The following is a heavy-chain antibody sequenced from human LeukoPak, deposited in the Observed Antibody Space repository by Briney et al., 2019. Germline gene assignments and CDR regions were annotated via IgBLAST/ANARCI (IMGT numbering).Heavy chain of an antibody. CDR3: ARVGGSGSTGLDY. D-gene: IGHD6-19*01. CDR1: GGSISSYY. CDR2: IYYSGAT. Sequence: SETLSLTCTVSGGSISSYYWSWIRQSPGKGLEWIGYIYYSGATNYNPSLKSRVTISVDTSKNQFSLKLSSVTAADTAVYYCARVGGSGSTGLDYWGQGTLVTVSS. J-gene: IGHJ4*02. V-gene: IGHV4-59*01.